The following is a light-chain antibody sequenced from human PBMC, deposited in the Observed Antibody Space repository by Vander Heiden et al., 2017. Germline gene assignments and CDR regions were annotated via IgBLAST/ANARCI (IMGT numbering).Light chain of an antibody. CDR2: KAS. Sequence: EIQITLSPPTRYASLGGRVTLTCRASRSITTLLVWYQQKPGKAPHLLISKASNLETGVSSKFSGSGSGTEFTLTISSLQPDDFATYYCQQYDSYPWTFGQGTKVEI. CDR1: RSITTL. J-gene: IGKJ1*01. V-gene: IGKV1-5*03. CDR3: QQYDSYPWT.